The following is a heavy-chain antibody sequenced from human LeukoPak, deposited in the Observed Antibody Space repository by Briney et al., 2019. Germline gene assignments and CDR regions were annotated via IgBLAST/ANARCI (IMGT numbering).Heavy chain of an antibody. CDR1: GFTFSSYE. J-gene: IGHJ4*02. CDR3: AKDIGELRIVVVPAASDY. Sequence: PGGSLRLSCAASGFTFSSYEMNWVRQAPGKGLEWVSYISSSGSTIYYADSVKGRFTISRDNSKNTLYLQMNSLRAEDTAVYYCAKDIGELRIVVVPAASDYWGQGTLVTVSS. V-gene: IGHV3-48*03. D-gene: IGHD2-2*01. CDR2: ISSSGSTI.